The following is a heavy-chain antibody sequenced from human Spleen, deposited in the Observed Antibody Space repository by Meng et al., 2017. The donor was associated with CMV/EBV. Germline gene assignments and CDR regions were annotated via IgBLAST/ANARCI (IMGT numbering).Heavy chain of an antibody. D-gene: IGHD6-13*01. J-gene: IGHJ4*02. Sequence: SETLSLTCTVSGGSISSSSYYWGWIRQPPGKGLEWIGSIYYSGSTYYNPSLKSRVTISVDTSKNQFSLKLTSVTAADTTMYYCARHFEPGIAAAGTSFGYWGQGKLVTVSS. CDR3: ARHFEPGIAAAGTSFGY. CDR2: IYYSGST. V-gene: IGHV4-39*01. CDR1: GGSISSSSYY.